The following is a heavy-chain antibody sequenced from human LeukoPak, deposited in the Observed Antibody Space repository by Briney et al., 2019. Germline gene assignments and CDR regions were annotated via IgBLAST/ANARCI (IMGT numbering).Heavy chain of an antibody. CDR1: GYTFTDYH. CDR3: ARDPYVAGDH. D-gene: IGHD3-16*01. Sequence: EASVKVSCKASGYTFTDYHMHWVRQAPGQWLEWMGRIKPHNGDTDCAQRFQGRVTLTRDTSIRTAYMELSSLRSDDTAVYYCARDPYVAGDHWGQGTLVTVSS. CDR2: IKPHNGDT. V-gene: IGHV1-2*06. J-gene: IGHJ4*02.